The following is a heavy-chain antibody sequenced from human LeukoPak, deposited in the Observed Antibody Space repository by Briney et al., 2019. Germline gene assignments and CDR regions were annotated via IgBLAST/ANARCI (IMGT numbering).Heavy chain of an antibody. CDR2: VSGSGRNT. Sequence: GGSLRLSCTGSGFTFSNYAMTWVRQAPGKGLEWVSSVSGSGRNTFYPDSVEGRFTISRDNSKNTLYLQMNSLRAEDTAVYYCAKGKPKSSIAARPNYYYYGMDVWGQGTTVTVSS. CDR1: GFTFSNYA. D-gene: IGHD6-6*01. V-gene: IGHV3-23*01. J-gene: IGHJ6*02. CDR3: AKGKPKSSIAARPNYYYYGMDV.